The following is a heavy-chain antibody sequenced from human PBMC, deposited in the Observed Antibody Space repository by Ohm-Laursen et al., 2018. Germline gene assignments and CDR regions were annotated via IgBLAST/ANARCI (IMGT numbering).Heavy chain of an antibody. CDR2: ISSSGSTI. D-gene: IGHD3-22*01. Sequence: GSLRLSCAASGFTFSRYEMNWVRQAPGKGLEWVSYISSSGSTIYYADSVKGRFTISRDNAKNSLYLQMNSLRAEDTAVYYCARPYDSSGPLGDYWGQGTLVTVSS. CDR3: ARPYDSSGPLGDY. CDR1: GFTFSRYE. V-gene: IGHV3-48*03. J-gene: IGHJ4*02.